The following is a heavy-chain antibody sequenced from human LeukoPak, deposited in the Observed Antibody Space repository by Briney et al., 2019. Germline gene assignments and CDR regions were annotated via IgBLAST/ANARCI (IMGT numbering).Heavy chain of an antibody. D-gene: IGHD2-2*01. CDR2: IFHSGSP. Sequence: SETLSLICTVSHGSINNYYWSWIQQAPGKGLEWIGNIFHSGSPRYNPSLKSRVTISVDTSKKQFSLNLRSVTAADTAVYFCARDMRPNQLLFNWFDPWGQGTLVIVSS. J-gene: IGHJ5*02. CDR3: ARDMRPNQLLFNWFDP. CDR1: HGSINNYY. V-gene: IGHV4-59*01.